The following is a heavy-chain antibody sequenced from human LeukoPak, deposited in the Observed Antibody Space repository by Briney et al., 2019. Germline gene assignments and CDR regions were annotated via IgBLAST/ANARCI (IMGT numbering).Heavy chain of an antibody. CDR3: ARANIVRGVVSFFDRNWFDP. CDR1: GYTFTGYY. D-gene: IGHD3-10*01. J-gene: IGHJ5*02. Sequence: ASVKVSCKTSGYTFTGYYMHWVRQAPGQGLEWMGWINPNSGCTNYAQEFQGRVTITRDTSISTAYMELSRLSSDDTAVYYCARANIVRGVVSFFDRNWFDPWGQGTLVTVSS. V-gene: IGHV1-2*02. CDR2: INPNSGCT.